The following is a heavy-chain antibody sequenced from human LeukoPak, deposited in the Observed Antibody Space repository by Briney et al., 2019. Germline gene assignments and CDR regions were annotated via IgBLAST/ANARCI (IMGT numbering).Heavy chain of an antibody. J-gene: IGHJ4*02. CDR2: ISGSGDSI. CDR1: GFTFNNYA. V-gene: IGHV3-23*01. Sequence: PGGSLRLSCAASGFTFNNYAMSWVRQAPGKGLEWVSDISGSGDSIYYAGSVKGRFTISRDNSKNTLYLQMNSLRAEDTAVYYCAKATSVSWSSGWYFDYWGQGTLVTVSS. CDR3: AKATSVSWSSGWYFDY. D-gene: IGHD6-19*01.